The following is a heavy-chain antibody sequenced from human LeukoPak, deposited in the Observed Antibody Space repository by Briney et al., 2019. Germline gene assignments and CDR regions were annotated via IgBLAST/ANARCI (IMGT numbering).Heavy chain of an antibody. CDR1: GYIFTDYY. CDR3: ARDLKSRYYYDSSGYPTDY. D-gene: IGHD3-22*01. V-gene: IGHV1-2*02. CDR2: INPNSGGT. J-gene: IGHJ4*02. Sequence: ASVKVSCKTSGYIFTDYYIHWVRQARGQGLEWMGWINPNSGGTYFAQKFEARVTLTRDTSISTAYMELSRLRSDDTAVYYCARDLKSRYYYDSSGYPTDYWGQGTLVTVSS.